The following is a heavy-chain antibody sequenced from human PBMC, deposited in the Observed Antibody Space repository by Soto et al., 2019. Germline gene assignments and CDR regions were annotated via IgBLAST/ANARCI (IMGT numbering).Heavy chain of an antibody. CDR2: IYYSGST. CDR1: GGSISSDY. J-gene: IGHJ4*02. CDR3: ARGRPRSYFDY. Sequence: SETLSLTCTVSGGSISSDYWSWIRQPPGKGLEWIGYIYYSGSTNYNPSLKSRVTISVDTSKNQFSLKLSSVTAADTAVYYCARGRPRSYFDYWGQGTLVTVSS. V-gene: IGHV4-59*01.